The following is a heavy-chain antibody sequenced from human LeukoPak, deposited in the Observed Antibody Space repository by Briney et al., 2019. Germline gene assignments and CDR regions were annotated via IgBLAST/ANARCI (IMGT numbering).Heavy chain of an antibody. CDR2: TSGSGGTT. J-gene: IGHJ4*02. CDR3: ALAAAASSFDY. Sequence: GGSLRLSCAASGFTFSNYGMSWVRQAPGKGLEWVSGTSGSGGTTYYADSVKGRFTISRDNSKNTLYLQMNSLRVEDTAVYYCALAAAASSFDYWGQGTLLTVSS. D-gene: IGHD2-15*01. V-gene: IGHV3-23*01. CDR1: GFTFSNYG.